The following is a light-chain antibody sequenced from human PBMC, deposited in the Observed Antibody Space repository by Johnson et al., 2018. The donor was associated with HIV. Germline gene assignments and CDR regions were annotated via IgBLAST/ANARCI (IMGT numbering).Light chain of an antibody. Sequence: QSVLTQSPSVSAAPGQKVTISCSGSSSNIGNNYVSWYRQLPGTAPKLLIYENNKRPSGIPDRFSGSKSGTSATLGIAGLQTGDEADYYCGTWDGSLTIGGVFGTGTKRTVL. V-gene: IGLV1-51*02. CDR1: SSNIGNNY. J-gene: IGLJ1*01. CDR3: GTWDGSLTIGGV. CDR2: ENN.